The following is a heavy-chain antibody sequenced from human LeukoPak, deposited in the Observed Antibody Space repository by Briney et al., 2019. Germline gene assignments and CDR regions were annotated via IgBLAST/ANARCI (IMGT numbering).Heavy chain of an antibody. CDR1: GFTFSSYG. Sequence: PGGSLRLSCAASGFTFSSYGMHWVRQAPGKGLEWVAVTWYDGGNKYYADSVKGRFTISKDNSKNTVDLQMNSLRAEDTAVYYCARLGSGWLFDYWGQGTLVTVSS. V-gene: IGHV3-33*01. D-gene: IGHD6-19*01. J-gene: IGHJ4*02. CDR3: ARLGSGWLFDY. CDR2: TWYDGGNK.